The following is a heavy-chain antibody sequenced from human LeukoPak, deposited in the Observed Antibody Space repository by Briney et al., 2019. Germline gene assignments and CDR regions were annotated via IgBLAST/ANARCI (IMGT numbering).Heavy chain of an antibody. CDR1: GFTFSSYA. J-gene: IGHJ5*02. CDR3: AKVGVAGGYYWFDP. Sequence: GGSLRLSCAASGFTFSSYAMGWVRQAPGKGLEWASVISGGGGSTFYADSVKGRFTISRDNSKNTLYLQMNSLRAEDTAIYYCAKVGVAGGYYWFDPWGQGTLVTVSS. CDR2: ISGGGGST. V-gene: IGHV3-23*01. D-gene: IGHD6-19*01.